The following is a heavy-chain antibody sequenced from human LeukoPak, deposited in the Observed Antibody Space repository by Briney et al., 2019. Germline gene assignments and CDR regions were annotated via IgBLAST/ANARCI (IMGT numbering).Heavy chain of an antibody. CDR1: GFTFSNYW. Sequence: PGGSLRLSCAASGFTFSNYWMTWVRQAPGKGLEWVAHINQDGSKAYYMDSVKARFTVSRDNAENSVSLHMNSLRAEDTAVYYCVRDGGVDGYDLLDYWGQGSSVTVSS. V-gene: IGHV3-7*01. CDR2: INQDGSKA. CDR3: VRDGGVDGYDLLDY. D-gene: IGHD5-24*01. J-gene: IGHJ4*02.